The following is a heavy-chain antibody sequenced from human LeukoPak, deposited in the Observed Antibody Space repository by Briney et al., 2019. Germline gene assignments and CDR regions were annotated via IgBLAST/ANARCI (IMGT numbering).Heavy chain of an antibody. CDR1: GYSFTSYW. CDR2: IYPGDSDT. V-gene: IGHV5-51*01. Sequence: GESLKISCKGSGYSFTSYWIGWVRQMPGKGLEWMGIIYPGDSDTRYSPSFQGQVTISADKSISTAYLQWSSLKASDTAMYYCARRAHCSSTSCYHCPGYFDYWGQGTLVTVSS. J-gene: IGHJ4*02. D-gene: IGHD2-2*01. CDR3: ARRAHCSSTSCYHCPGYFDY.